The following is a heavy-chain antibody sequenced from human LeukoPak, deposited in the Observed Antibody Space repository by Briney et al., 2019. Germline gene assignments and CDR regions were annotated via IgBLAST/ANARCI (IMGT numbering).Heavy chain of an antibody. J-gene: IGHJ5*02. V-gene: IGHV1-69*13. CDR3: AIEPHRYCSSTSCPRP. CDR2: IFPIFGTA. CDR1: GGTFSSYA. D-gene: IGHD2-2*01. Sequence: ASVKVSCKASGGTFSSYAISWVRQAPGQGLEWMGGIFPIFGTANYAQKFQGRVTITADESTSTAYMELSSLRSEDTAVYYCAIEPHRYCSSTSCPRPWGQGTLVTVSS.